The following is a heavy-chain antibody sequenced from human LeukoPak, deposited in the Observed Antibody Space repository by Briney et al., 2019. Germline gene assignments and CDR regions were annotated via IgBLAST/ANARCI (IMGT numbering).Heavy chain of an antibody. CDR1: GFTFDDYA. Sequence: TGGSLRLSCAASGFTFDDYAMHWVRQAPGKGLEWVSGISWSNGSIGYGHSVKGRFTISRDNAKNSLYLQMNSLRAEDMALYYCAKGGYSISSRFDYWGQENLVIVSS. J-gene: IGHJ4*02. V-gene: IGHV3-9*03. CDR3: AKGGYSISSRFDY. D-gene: IGHD6-6*01. CDR2: ISWSNGSI.